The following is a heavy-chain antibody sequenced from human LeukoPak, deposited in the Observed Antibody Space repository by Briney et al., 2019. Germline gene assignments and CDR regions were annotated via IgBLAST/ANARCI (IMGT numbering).Heavy chain of an antibody. D-gene: IGHD2-21*02. J-gene: IGHJ4*02. V-gene: IGHV4-38-2*02. CDR1: GYSISSGYY. Sequence: SETLSLTCTVSGYSISSGYYWGWIRQPPGKGLEWIGSIYHSGSTYYNPSLKSRVTISVDTSKNQFSLKLSSVTAADTAVYYCARVRGGTVVVTAIDYWGQGTLVTVSS. CDR2: IYHSGST. CDR3: ARVRGGTVVVTAIDY.